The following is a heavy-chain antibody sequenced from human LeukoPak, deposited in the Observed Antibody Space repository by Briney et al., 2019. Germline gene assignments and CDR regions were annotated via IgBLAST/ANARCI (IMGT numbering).Heavy chain of an antibody. Sequence: ASVKDSCRAPGYTFTSYGGRWVRQAPGQGLECMGWISTYNGNTNYAQKLQGRVTMTTDTSTSTAYMELRSLRYDDTAVYYCARSDYGGYGDYWGQGTLVTVSS. D-gene: IGHD4-17*01. CDR2: ISTYNGNT. CDR1: GYTFTSYG. V-gene: IGHV1-18*01. J-gene: IGHJ4*02. CDR3: ARSDYGGYGDY.